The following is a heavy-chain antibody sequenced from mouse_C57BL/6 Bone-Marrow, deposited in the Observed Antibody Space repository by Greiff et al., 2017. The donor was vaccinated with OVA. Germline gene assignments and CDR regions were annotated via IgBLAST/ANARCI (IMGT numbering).Heavy chain of an antibody. V-gene: IGHV1-52*01. D-gene: IGHD2-5*01. Sequence: VQLQQPGAELVRPGSSVKLSCKASGYTFTSYWMHWVKQRPIQGLEWIGNIDPSDSETHYNQKFKDKATLTVDKSSSTAYMQLSSLTSEDSAVYYCARGDSNYGFDYWGQGTTLTVSS. CDR1: GYTFTSYW. J-gene: IGHJ2*01. CDR3: ARGDSNYGFDY. CDR2: IDPSDSET.